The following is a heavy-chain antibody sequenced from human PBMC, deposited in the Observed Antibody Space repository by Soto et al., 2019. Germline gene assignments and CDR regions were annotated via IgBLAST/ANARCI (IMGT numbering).Heavy chain of an antibody. CDR1: GYTLTSYG. CDR3: ARAKHSAFGSYLDY. CDR2: ISAYNGNT. Sequence: ASVKVSCKTSGYTLTSYGINWLRQAPGQGLGWMGWISAYNGNTKHAEKVQDRVTLTRDTSTSTAYMELRSLTSDDTAIYYCARAKHSAFGSYLDYLGQRTPVTVSS. V-gene: IGHV1-18*04. D-gene: IGHD3-10*01. J-gene: IGHJ4*02.